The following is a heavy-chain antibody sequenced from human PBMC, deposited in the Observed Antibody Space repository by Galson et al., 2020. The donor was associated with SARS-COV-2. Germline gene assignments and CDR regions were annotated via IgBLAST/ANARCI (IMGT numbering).Heavy chain of an antibody. V-gene: IGHV3-7*01. Sequence: GGSLRLSCAASGFTFTSYWVTWVRQAPGKGLEWVASIKQDGSEKYYVDSVKGRFTISRDNAKNSLYLQMNSLRAEDTAVYYCARDSDRLFDYWGQGTLVTVSS. CDR3: ARDSDRLFDY. CDR2: IKQDGSEK. J-gene: IGHJ4*02. CDR1: GFTFTSYW.